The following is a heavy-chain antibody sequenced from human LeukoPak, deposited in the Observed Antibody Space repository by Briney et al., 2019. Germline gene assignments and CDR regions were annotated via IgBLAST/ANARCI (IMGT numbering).Heavy chain of an antibody. D-gene: IGHD3-9*01. J-gene: IGHJ4*02. V-gene: IGHV1-18*01. Sequence: ASVKVSCKASGYTFTSYGISWVRQAPGQGLEWMGWISAYNGNTNYAQKLQGRVTMTTDTSTSTAYMELRSLRSDDTAVYYCARGYYYYDILTDHDYWGQGTLVTVSS. CDR1: GYTFTSYG. CDR3: ARGYYYYDILTDHDY. CDR2: ISAYNGNT.